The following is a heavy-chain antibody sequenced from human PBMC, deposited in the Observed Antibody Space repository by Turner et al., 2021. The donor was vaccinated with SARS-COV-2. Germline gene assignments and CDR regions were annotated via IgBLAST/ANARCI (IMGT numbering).Heavy chain of an antibody. CDR3: VRLSLVYGDYAEY. D-gene: IGHD4-17*01. CDR1: GDSIAGSAYY. J-gene: IGHJ4*02. CDR2: VDSGGTT. V-gene: IGHV4-39*02. Sequence: QLQLQESGPRLVKPSETLSLTCTVSGDSIAGSAYYWGWLRQSPAKGLEWIGTVDSGGTTYYKPSLKRRITLSVDTSTNHFYLNLYSVTAADTAVYYCVRLSLVYGDYAEYWGQGALVTVPS.